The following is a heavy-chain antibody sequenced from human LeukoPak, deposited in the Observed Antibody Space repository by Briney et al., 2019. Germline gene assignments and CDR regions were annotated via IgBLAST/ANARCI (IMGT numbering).Heavy chain of an antibody. CDR3: ARENLNGLDV. CDR2: IISSGSSI. CDR1: GFTFSSYE. V-gene: IGHV3-48*03. Sequence: PAGSLRLSCAASGFTFSSYEMNWVRQAPGKGLEWVSYIISSGSSIYYADSVKGRFTISRDNAKNSLFLRMNSLRAEGTAVYYCARENLNGLDVWGQGTTVTVSS. J-gene: IGHJ6*02.